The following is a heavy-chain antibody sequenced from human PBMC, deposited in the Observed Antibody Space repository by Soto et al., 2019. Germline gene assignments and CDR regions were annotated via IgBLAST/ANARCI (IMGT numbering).Heavy chain of an antibody. D-gene: IGHD6-13*01. Sequence: QAQVVQSGAEVRKPGSSVKLSCKASEGTFNSYAIAWVRQAPGQGLEWMGGIIPSYNTLNYAQKFQDRVTITADDSTNTVYMELSSLRSDDTAVYFCASGASRWYPYGFDSWAQGTLVTVSS. CDR3: ASGASRWYPYGFDS. CDR1: EGTFNSYA. CDR2: IIPSYNTL. V-gene: IGHV1-69*01. J-gene: IGHJ4*02.